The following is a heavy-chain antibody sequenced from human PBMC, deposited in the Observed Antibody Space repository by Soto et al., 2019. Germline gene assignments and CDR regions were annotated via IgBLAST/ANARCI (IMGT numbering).Heavy chain of an antibody. CDR2: IYATGTT. D-gene: IGHD1-1*01. CDR3: VRDGTKTLRDWFDP. V-gene: IGHV4-4*07. CDR1: GASISGFY. Sequence: QVQLQEPGPGLVKPSETLSLTCTVSGASISGFYWSWIRKSAGRGLEWTGRIYATGTTDYNPSLKSRVMMTVDTSKKQFSLKLRSVTAADTAVYYCVRDGTKTLRDWFDPWGQGISVTVSS. J-gene: IGHJ5*02.